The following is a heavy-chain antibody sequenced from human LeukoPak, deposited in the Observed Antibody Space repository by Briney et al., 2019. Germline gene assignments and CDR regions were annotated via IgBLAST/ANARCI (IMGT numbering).Heavy chain of an antibody. V-gene: IGHV4-61*02. CDR3: ARGDTAMIDY. J-gene: IGHJ4*02. CDR1: GGSISSGSYY. CDR2: IYTSGST. D-gene: IGHD5-18*01. Sequence: PSETLSLTCTVSGGSISSGSYYWSWIWQPAGKGLEWIGRIYTSGSTNYNPSLKSRVTISVDMSKNQFSLKLSSVTAADTAVYYCARGDTAMIDYWGQGTLVTVSS.